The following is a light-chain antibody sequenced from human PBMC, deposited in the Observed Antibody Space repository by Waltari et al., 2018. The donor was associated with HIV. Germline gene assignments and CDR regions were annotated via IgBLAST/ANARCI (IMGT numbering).Light chain of an antibody. V-gene: IGKV1-39*01. Sequence: DIQMTQSPSSLSASVEDRVTITCRASQSISSYLNWYQQKPGKAPKLLIYAASSLQSGVPSRFSGSGSGTDFTLTISSLQPEDFATYYCQQSYSMVTFGGGTKVEIK. CDR1: QSISSY. CDR3: QQSYSMVT. CDR2: AAS. J-gene: IGKJ4*01.